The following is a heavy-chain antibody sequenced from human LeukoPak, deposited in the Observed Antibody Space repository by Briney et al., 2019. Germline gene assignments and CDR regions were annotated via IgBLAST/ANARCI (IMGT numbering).Heavy chain of an antibody. CDR1: GFTFNSFW. D-gene: IGHD3-22*01. Sequence: GGSLRLSCAASGFTFNSFWMYWVRQVPGKGLLWVARINSDGIRTSYADSVQGRFTISRDNANNTLYLQMNSLRVEDTAVYYCARGGSGSGYHYYYYYMDVWGKGTTVTISS. CDR3: ARGGSGSGYHYYYYYMDV. CDR2: INSDGIRT. V-gene: IGHV3-74*01. J-gene: IGHJ6*03.